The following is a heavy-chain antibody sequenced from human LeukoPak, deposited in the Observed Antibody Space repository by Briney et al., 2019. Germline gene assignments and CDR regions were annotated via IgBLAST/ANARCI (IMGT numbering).Heavy chain of an antibody. CDR3: ARGPPLTYDGTGYYFFDS. J-gene: IGHJ4*02. Sequence: SETLSLTCAVYGGSLSGYWWSWIRQPPGKGLEWIGEINHSGSTNNNPSLKSRVTISVGTSKNQFSPRLSSVTAADTAVYYCARGPPLTYDGTGYYFFDSWGQGTLVTVSS. V-gene: IGHV4-34*01. CDR1: GGSLSGYW. D-gene: IGHD3-22*01. CDR2: INHSGST.